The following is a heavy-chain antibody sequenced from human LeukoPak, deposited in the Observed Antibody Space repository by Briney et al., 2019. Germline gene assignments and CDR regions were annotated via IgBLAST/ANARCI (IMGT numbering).Heavy chain of an antibody. CDR1: GGSFSGYY. D-gene: IGHD3-22*01. CDR2: INHSGST. V-gene: IGHV4-34*01. J-gene: IGHJ4*02. Sequence: SETLSLTCAVYGGSFSGYYWSWIRQPPGKGLEWIGEINHSGSTNYNPSLKSRVTISVDTSKNQFSLELSSVTAADTAVYYCARAGGSGYLYYFDYWGQGTLITVSS. CDR3: ARAGGSGYLYYFDY.